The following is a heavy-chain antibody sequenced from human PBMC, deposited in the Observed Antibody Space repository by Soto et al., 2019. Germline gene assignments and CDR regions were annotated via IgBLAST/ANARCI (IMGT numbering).Heavy chain of an antibody. CDR2: ISYSDHST. V-gene: IGHV3-23*01. J-gene: IGHJ4*02. D-gene: IGHD3-16*01. CDR1: GFTFSRYA. CDR3: ARRGGSNFWGDFDS. Sequence: EVQLWESGGGLVQPGGSLRLSCAASGFTFSRYAMNWVRQAPGKGLEWVSSISYSDHSTYYADSVKGRFTISRDNYKDTLYLQMNNLRAEDTDGYSCARRGGSNFWGDFDSWGQVTLVSVSS.